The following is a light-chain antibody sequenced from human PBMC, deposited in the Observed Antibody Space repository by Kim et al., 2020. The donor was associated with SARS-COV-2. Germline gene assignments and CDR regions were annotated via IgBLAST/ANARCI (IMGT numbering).Light chain of an antibody. CDR3: QQYNNWPYS. V-gene: IGKV3-15*01. CDR1: QSVNSN. J-gene: IGKJ2*03. CDR2: GAS. Sequence: GSPGEKATLYCRASQSVNSNLAWYQQKPGQAPRLLIYGASTRATGIPARFSGSGSGTEFTLTISSLQSEDFAVYYCQQYNNWPYSFGQGTKLEI.